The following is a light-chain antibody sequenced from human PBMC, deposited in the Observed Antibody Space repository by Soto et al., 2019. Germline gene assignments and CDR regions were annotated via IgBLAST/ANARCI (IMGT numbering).Light chain of an antibody. V-gene: IGKV3-20*01. CDR1: QSVSTN. CDR2: GAS. J-gene: IGKJ4*01. Sequence: EIVLTQSPATLSVSPGERATLSCRASQSVSTNLAWYQQKPGQAPRLLIFGASKRATGIPDRFSGSGSGRDFSLTISRLEPEDFAVYYCQQYGSSPLTFGGGTKVDIK. CDR3: QQYGSSPLT.